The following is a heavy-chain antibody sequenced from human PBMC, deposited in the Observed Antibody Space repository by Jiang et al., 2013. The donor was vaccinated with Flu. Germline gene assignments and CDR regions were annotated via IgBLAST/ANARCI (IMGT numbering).Heavy chain of an antibody. CDR3: ARVGWFGESQNWFDP. Sequence: GAEVKKPGASVKVSCKASGYTFTSYAMHWVRQAPGQRLEWMGWINAGNGNTKYSQKFQGRVTITRDTSASTAYMELSSLRSEDTAVYYCARVGWFGESQNWFDPWGQGTLVTVSS. D-gene: IGHD3-10*01. CDR1: GYTFTSYA. J-gene: IGHJ5*02. V-gene: IGHV1-3*01. CDR2: INAGNGNT.